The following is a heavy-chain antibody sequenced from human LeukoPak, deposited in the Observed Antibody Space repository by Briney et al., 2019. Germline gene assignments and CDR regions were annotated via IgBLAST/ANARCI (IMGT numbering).Heavy chain of an antibody. V-gene: IGHV5-51*01. D-gene: IGHD6-13*01. CDR3: ARQGLAAAGTPRIYFDY. Sequence: GESLKISCKGSGYSFTSYWIGWVRQMPGKGLEWMGIIYPGDSDTRYSPSFQGQVTISADKSISTAYLQWSSLKASDTAMYYCARQGLAAAGTPRIYFDYWGQGTLVTVSS. CDR2: IYPGDSDT. CDR1: GYSFTSYW. J-gene: IGHJ4*02.